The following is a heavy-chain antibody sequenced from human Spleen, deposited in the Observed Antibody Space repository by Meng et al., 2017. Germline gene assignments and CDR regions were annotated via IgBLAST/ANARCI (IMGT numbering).Heavy chain of an antibody. CDR3: ARGPTTMAHDFDY. D-gene: IGHD4-11*01. CDR1: GYSISSGYY. CDR2: IYHSGGT. Sequence: SETLSLTCTVSGYSISSGYYWGWIRQPPGKGLEWIGSIYHSGGTYYDPSLKSRVTISVDTSKDQFSLKLSSVTAADTAVYYCARGPTTMAHDFDYWGQGTLVTVSS. V-gene: IGHV4-38-2*02. J-gene: IGHJ4*02.